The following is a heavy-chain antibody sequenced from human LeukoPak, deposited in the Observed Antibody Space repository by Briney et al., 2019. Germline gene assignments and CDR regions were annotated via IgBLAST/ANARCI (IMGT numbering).Heavy chain of an antibody. CDR1: GFTFDDYA. D-gene: IGHD3-9*01. V-gene: IGHV3-9*01. CDR3: AKMTGDFDY. CDR2: ISWNSGSI. J-gene: IGHJ4*02. Sequence: GRSLRLSCAASGFTFDDYAMHWVRQAPGKGLEWVSGISWNSGSIGYADSVKGRFTISRDNAKNSLYLQMNSLRAEDTALYYCAKMTGDFDYWGQGTLVTVSS.